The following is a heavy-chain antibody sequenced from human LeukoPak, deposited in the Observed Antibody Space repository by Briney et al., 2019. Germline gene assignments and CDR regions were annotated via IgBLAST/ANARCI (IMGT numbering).Heavy chain of an antibody. Sequence: GGSLRLSCAASGFTFSSYAMHWVRQAPGKGLEWVAVISYDGSNKYYADSVNGRFTISRDNSKNTLYLQMNSLRAEDTAVYYCARDHDFWSGYYLDYWGQGTLVTVSS. J-gene: IGHJ4*02. D-gene: IGHD3-3*01. CDR2: ISYDGSNK. CDR3: ARDHDFWSGYYLDY. V-gene: IGHV3-30*04. CDR1: GFTFSSYA.